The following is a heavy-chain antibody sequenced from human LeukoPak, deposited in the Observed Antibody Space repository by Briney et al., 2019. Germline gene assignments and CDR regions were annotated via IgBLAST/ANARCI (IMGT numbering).Heavy chain of an antibody. CDR3: ARARGLRFLEDVDDAFDI. V-gene: IGHV4-30-2*01. J-gene: IGHJ3*02. CDR2: IYHSGST. CDR1: GGSISSGGYS. D-gene: IGHD3-3*01. Sequence: KPSETLSLTCAVSGGSISSGGYSWSWIRQPPGKGLEWIGYIYHSGSTYYNPSLKSRVTISVDRSKNQFSLKLSSVTAADTAVYYCARARGLRFLEDVDDAFDIWGQGTMVTVSS.